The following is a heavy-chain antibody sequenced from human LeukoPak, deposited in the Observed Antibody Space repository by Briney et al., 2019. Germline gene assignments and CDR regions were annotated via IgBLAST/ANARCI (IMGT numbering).Heavy chain of an antibody. CDR3: ASDWAPGQGRMFDH. V-gene: IGHV4-39*07. J-gene: IGHJ4*02. Sequence: SETLSLTCVVSGGSLISTDHHWGWIRQTPGKGLEWIGGMSHSGTTYYNPSLMSRVTMSVDTSKNYFSLQLSSVTAADTAVYFCASDWAPGQGRMFDHWGQGTLVTVSS. D-gene: IGHD3-16*01. CDR2: MSHSGTT. CDR1: GGSLISTDHH.